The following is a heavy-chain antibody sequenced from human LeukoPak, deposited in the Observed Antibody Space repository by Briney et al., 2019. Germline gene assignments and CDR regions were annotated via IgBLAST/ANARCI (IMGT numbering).Heavy chain of an antibody. CDR1: GGSISSGDYY. D-gene: IGHD5-24*01. V-gene: IGHV4-30-4*08. CDR3: ARLNRDGYNWRGGYFDY. CDR2: IYYSGST. J-gene: IGHJ4*02. Sequence: PSETLSLTCTVSGGSISSGDYYWSWIRQPPGKGLEWIGYIYYSGSTYYNPSLKSRVTISVGTSKNQFSLKLSSVTAADTAVYYCARLNRDGYNWRGGYFDYWGQGTLVTVSS.